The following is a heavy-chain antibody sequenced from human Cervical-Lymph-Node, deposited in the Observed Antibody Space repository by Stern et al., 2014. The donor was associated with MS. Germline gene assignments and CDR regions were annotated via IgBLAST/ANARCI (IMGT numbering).Heavy chain of an antibody. CDR2: ISSSSSYI. V-gene: IGHV3-21*01. D-gene: IGHD6-13*01. CDR3: ARDSSSWYSADY. J-gene: IGHJ4*02. CDR1: GFTFSSYS. Sequence: EVQLVESGGGLVKPGGSLRLSCAASGFTFSSYSMHWVRQAPGKGLEWVSSISSSSSYIYYADSVKGRFTISRDNAKNSLYLQMNSLRAEDTAVYYCARDSSSWYSADYWGQGTLVTVSS.